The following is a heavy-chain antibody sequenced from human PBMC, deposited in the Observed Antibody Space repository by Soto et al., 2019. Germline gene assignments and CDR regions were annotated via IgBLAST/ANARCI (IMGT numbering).Heavy chain of an antibody. CDR1: GFTFDDYA. J-gene: IGHJ4*02. CDR2: ISWNSGSI. Sequence: EVQLVESGGGLVQHGRSLSLSCAASGFTFDDYAMHWVRQAPGKGLEWVSGISWNSGSIGYADSGKGRCTISSDYAKNSRYLQMNSLRAEDTALYYCALDLYGDYGFGDYRGQGTLVTVSS. CDR3: ALDLYGDYGFGDY. D-gene: IGHD4-17*01. V-gene: IGHV3-9*01.